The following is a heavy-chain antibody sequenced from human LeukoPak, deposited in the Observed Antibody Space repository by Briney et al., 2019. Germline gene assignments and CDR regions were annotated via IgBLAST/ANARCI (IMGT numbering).Heavy chain of an antibody. D-gene: IGHD3-9*01. Sequence: SETLSLTCTVSGGSISSYYWSWIRQPPGKGLEWIGYIYYSGSTNYNPSLKSRVTVSVDTSKEQFSLNLRSVTAADTAVYYCARGLHYNILTGGMDVWGQGTTVIVSS. CDR1: GGSISSYY. V-gene: IGHV4-59*12. CDR2: IYYSGST. J-gene: IGHJ6*02. CDR3: ARGLHYNILTGGMDV.